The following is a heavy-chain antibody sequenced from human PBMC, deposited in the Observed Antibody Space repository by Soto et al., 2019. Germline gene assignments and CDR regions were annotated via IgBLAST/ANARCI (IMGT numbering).Heavy chain of an antibody. D-gene: IGHD3-10*01. J-gene: IGHJ5*02. CDR1: AISFNTYG. CDR2: VTVTGGST. V-gene: IGHV3-23*01. Sequence: PWWSLRLSCSASAISFNTYGVTWFRQAPGKGLEWVSTVTVTGGSTYYADSVKGRFTISRDRSNYTVSLLLNSLRVEDTAIYYCAGQRSPEGWFDPWGQGTLVTVSS. CDR3: AGQRSPEGWFDP.